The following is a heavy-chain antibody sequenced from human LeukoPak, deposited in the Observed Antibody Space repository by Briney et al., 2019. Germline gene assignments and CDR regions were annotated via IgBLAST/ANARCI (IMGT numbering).Heavy chain of an antibody. V-gene: IGHV4-4*07. J-gene: IGHJ4*02. CDR1: GGSISSYY. D-gene: IGHD6-19*01. CDR3: ARDRGSSGWYLPYYFDY. Sequence: SETLSLTCTVSGGSISSYYWSWIRQPAGKGLEGIGRIYTSGSTNYNPSLKGRVTMSVDTSKNQFSLKLSSVTAADTAVYYCARDRGSSGWYLPYYFDYWGQGTLVTVSS. CDR2: IYTSGST.